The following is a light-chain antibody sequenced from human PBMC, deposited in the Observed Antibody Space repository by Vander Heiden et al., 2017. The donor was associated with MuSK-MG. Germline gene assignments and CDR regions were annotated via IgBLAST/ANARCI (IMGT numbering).Light chain of an antibody. CDR1: QSVSSY. CDR3: QQHSNWPPYT. J-gene: IGKJ2*01. CDR2: DAS. Sequence: IVLTHTPAPLCLSPEETASLSCRASQSVSSYLAWYQQKPGQTPRLLIYDASNRSTGIPARFSGSGGGTDFTLTISSRVPEDFAVSYCQQHSNWPPYTFGQGTKLEIK. V-gene: IGKV3-11*01.